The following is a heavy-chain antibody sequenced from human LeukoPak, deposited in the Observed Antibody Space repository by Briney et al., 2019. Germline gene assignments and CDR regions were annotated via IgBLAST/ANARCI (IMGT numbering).Heavy chain of an antibody. V-gene: IGHV3-21*01. CDR3: ARVRAPGCSYGYTAFDC. D-gene: IGHD5-18*01. CDR2: ISSSSSYI. J-gene: IGHJ4*02. Sequence: AGGSLRLSCAASGFTFSSYSMNWVRQAPGKGLEWVSSISSSSSYIYYADSVKGRFTISRDNAKNSLYLQMNSLRAEDTAVYYCARVRAPGCSYGYTAFDCWGQGTLVTVSS. CDR1: GFTFSSYS.